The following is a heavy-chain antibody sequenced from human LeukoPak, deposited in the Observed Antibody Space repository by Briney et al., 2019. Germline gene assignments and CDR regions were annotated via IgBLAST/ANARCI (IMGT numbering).Heavy chain of an antibody. J-gene: IGHJ3*02. D-gene: IGHD3-22*01. CDR2: ISAYNGNT. CDR3: ARDRQSELYYYDSSGYIHAFDI. CDR1: GYTFTSYG. Sequence: GASVKVSCKASGYTFTSYGISWVRQAPGQGLEWMGWISAYNGNTNYVQKLQGRVTMTTDTSTSTAYMELRSLRSDDTAVYYCARDRQSELYYYDSSGYIHAFDIWGQGTMVTVSS. V-gene: IGHV1-18*01.